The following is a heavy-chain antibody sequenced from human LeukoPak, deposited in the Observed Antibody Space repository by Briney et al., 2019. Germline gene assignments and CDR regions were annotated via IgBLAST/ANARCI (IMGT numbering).Heavy chain of an antibody. CDR3: ARRESGRGFDY. CDR1: GFTFSSYS. Sequence: GSLRLSCAASGFTFSSYSMNWIRQPPGKGLEWIGSIYYSGSTYYNPSLKSRVTISVDTSKSQLSLKLSSVTAADTALYYCARRESGRGFDYWGQGTLVTISS. V-gene: IGHV4-39*01. J-gene: IGHJ4*02. D-gene: IGHD1-26*01. CDR2: IYYSGST.